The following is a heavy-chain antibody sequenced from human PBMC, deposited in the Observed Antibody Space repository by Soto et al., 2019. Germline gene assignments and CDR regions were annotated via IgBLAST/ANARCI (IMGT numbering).Heavy chain of an antibody. CDR3: ARGDLTDV. Sequence: EVQVVESGGGLVQPGGSLRLSCAASGFTVSSYYMNWVRQAPGKGLEWVSGLYTGGSTYYADSVNGRFTISRHNSENTLYLHMNSLRVEDTAVYYCARGDLTDVWGKGTTVTVSS. CDR2: LYTGGST. J-gene: IGHJ6*04. V-gene: IGHV3-53*04. CDR1: GFTVSSYY.